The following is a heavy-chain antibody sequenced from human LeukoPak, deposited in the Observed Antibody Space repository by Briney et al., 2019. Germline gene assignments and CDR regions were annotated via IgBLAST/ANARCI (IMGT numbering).Heavy chain of an antibody. CDR1: GGSLSSGSSY. D-gene: IGHD1-26*01. V-gene: IGHV4-61*01. J-gene: IGHJ4*02. Sequence: PSETLSLTSTLSGGSLSSGSSYWSWIRQPPGKGLEWLGYIYYSGSTTYNPSLKSRVTISVDASKIQISLKLSSVTAADTAVYYCARGVVSGSYPHFDCWGEGALVTVSS. CDR3: ARGVVSGSYPHFDC. CDR2: IYYSGST.